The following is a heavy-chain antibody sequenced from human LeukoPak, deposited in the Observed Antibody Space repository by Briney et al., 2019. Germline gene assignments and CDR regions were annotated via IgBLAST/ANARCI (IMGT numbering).Heavy chain of an antibody. V-gene: IGHV4-34*01. CDR3: ARGRGRSCGWLGFDS. D-gene: IGHD6-19*01. CDR1: GGSFSGYY. Sequence: SETLSLICAVYGGSFSGYYCSWIRQPPGKGLEWIGEINYSGSTNYNPSLKSRVTISMDTSKNQFSLKLNSVTAADTAVYYCARGRGRSCGWLGFDSWGQGTLVTVSS. J-gene: IGHJ4*02. CDR2: INYSGST.